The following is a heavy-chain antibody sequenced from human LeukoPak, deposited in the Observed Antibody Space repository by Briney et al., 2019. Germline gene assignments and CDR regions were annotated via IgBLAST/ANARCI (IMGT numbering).Heavy chain of an antibody. V-gene: IGHV4-59*12. D-gene: IGHD3-10*01. J-gene: IGHJ5*02. CDR2: INHSGST. Sequence: PSDTLSLTCTVSGGSISSYYWSWLRQPPGKGLEWIGEINHSGSTNYNPSLKSRVTMSVDTSKNQFSLKLSCVTAADTAVYYCARDRVTMVRGVNWFDPWGQGTLVTVSS. CDR1: GGSISSYY. CDR3: ARDRVTMVRGVNWFDP.